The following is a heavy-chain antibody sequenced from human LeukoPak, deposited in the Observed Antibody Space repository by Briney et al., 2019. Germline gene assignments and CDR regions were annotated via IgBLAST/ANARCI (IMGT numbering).Heavy chain of an antibody. CDR2: ISWNSGSI. CDR1: GFTFDDYA. Sequence: PGRSLRLSCAASGFTFDDYAMHWVRQAPGKGLEWVSGISWNSGSIGYADSVKGRFTISRDNAKSSLYLQMNSLRAEDMALYYCAKDIEPRAAAGTFWFDPWGQGTLVTVSS. CDR3: AKDIEPRAAAGTFWFDP. V-gene: IGHV3-9*03. D-gene: IGHD6-13*01. J-gene: IGHJ5*02.